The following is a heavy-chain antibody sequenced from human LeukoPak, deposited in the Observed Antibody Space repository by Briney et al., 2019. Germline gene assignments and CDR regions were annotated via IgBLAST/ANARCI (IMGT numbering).Heavy chain of an antibody. D-gene: IGHD3-10*01. V-gene: IGHV3-64*01. J-gene: IGHJ6*02. CDR2: ISSNGGST. CDR3: ARDLWFGESYYGMDV. Sequence: GGSLRLSCAASGFTFSSYAMHWVRQAPGKGLEYVSAISSNGGSTYYANSVKGRFTISRDNSKNTLYLQMNSLRAEDTAVYYCARDLWFGESYYGMDVWGQGTTVTVSS. CDR1: GFTFSSYA.